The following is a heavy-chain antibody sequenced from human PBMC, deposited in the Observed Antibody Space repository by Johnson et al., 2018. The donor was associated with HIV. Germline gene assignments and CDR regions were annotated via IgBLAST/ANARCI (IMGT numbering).Heavy chain of an antibody. J-gene: IGHJ3*02. CDR3: TTGDCSGGSCHAFDI. D-gene: IGHD2-15*01. CDR2: IKSKTDGGTT. V-gene: IGHV3-15*01. Sequence: QLVESGGGLVKPGGSLRLSCAASGFTFSNAWMSWVRQAPGKGLEWVGRIKSKTDGGTTDYAAPVKGRFTISRDDSKNTLYLQMNSLKTEDTAVYYCTTGDCSGGSCHAFDIWGQGTMVTVSS. CDR1: GFTFSNAW.